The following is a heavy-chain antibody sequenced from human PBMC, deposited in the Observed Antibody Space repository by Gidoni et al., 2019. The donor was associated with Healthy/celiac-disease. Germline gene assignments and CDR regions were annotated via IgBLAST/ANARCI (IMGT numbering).Heavy chain of an antibody. D-gene: IGHD1-26*01. J-gene: IGHJ6*02. CDR1: GFTFSSYG. CDR2: ISYDGSNK. Sequence: QVQLVESGGGVVQPGRSLRLSCAASGFTFSSYGMHWVRQAPGKGLEWVAVISYDGSNKYYADSVKGRFTISRDNSKNTLYLQMNSLRAEDTAVYYCAKDTWELLCYYYGMDVWGQGTTVTVSS. V-gene: IGHV3-30*18. CDR3: AKDTWELLCYYYGMDV.